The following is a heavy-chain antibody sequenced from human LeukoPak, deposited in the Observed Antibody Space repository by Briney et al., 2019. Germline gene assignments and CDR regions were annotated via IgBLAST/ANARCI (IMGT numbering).Heavy chain of an antibody. J-gene: IGHJ6*02. CDR2: ISSSGSTI. D-gene: IGHD2-2*02. CDR3: ARDQIMDQLLYGDYYYGMDV. Sequence: GGSLRLSCAASGFTFSDYYMSWIRQAPGKGLEWVSYISSSGSTIYYADSVKGRFTISRDNAKNSLYLQMNSLRAEDTAVYYCARDQIMDQLLYGDYYYGMDVWGQGTTVTVSS. V-gene: IGHV3-11*01. CDR1: GFTFSDYY.